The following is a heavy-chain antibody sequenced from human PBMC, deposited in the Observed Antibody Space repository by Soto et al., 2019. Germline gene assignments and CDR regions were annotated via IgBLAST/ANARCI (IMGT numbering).Heavy chain of an antibody. CDR3: TRDIGGKGAY. CDR2: IDEYGSTI. J-gene: IGHJ4*02. Sequence: EVQLVESGGGLVQPGGSLRLSCAASGFTFSSYWMHWVRQVPGKGLLWVSRIDEYGSTINYADSVKGRFTISRENARNTLYLEMNSLRAEDTALYYGTRDIGGKGAYWGPGTLVTVSS. D-gene: IGHD3-10*01. CDR1: GFTFSSYW. V-gene: IGHV3-74*01.